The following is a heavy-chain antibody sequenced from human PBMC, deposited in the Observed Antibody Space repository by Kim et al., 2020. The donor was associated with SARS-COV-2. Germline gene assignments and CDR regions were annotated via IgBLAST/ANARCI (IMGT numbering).Heavy chain of an antibody. D-gene: IGHD1-26*01. V-gene: IGHV1-69*06. CDR3: ASDGSTDY. CDR2: FGTA. J-gene: IGHJ4*02. Sequence: FGTANYAQKFQGRGTLTADKSTSTAYMELSSLRSEDTAVYYCASDGSTDYWGQGTLVTVSS.